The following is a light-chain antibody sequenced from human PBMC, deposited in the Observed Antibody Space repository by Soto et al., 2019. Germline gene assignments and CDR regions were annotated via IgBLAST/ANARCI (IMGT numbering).Light chain of an antibody. CDR1: SSNIGSNT. Sequence: QSVPTQPPSASGTPGQRVTISCSGSSSNIGSNTVNWYQQLPGTAPKLLIYSNNQRPSGAPDRFSGSKSGTSASLAISGLQSEDEADYYCAAWDDSLNGHVVFGGGTKLTVL. J-gene: IGLJ2*01. V-gene: IGLV1-44*01. CDR3: AAWDDSLNGHVV. CDR2: SNN.